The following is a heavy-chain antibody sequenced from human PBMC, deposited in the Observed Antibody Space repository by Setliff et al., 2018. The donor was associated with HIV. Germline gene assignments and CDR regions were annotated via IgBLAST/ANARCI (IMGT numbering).Heavy chain of an antibody. D-gene: IGHD3-10*01. CDR3: ARSVIGYYYYGMDV. J-gene: IGHJ6*02. CDR1: GFTFSSYS. CDR2: ISYDGSNK. Sequence: PGGSLRLSCAASGFTFSSYSMNWVRQAPGKGLEWVAVISYDGSNKYYADSVKGRFTISRDNSKNTLYLQMNSLRAEDTAVYYCARSVIGYYYYGMDVWGQGTLVTVSS. V-gene: IGHV3-30*05.